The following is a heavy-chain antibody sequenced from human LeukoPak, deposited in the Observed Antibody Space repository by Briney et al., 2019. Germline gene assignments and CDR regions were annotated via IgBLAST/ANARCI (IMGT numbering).Heavy chain of an antibody. CDR3: AKVQARTLVVVAATVDYDAFDI. V-gene: IGHV3-30*02. Sequence: SGGSLRLSCAASGFTFSSYGMHWVRQAPAKGLQGLAFIRFHGSNKYYADSVKGRFTISRDNSKNTLYLQMNSLRAEDTAVYYCAKVQARTLVVVAATVDYDAFDIWGQGTMVSVSS. CDR1: GFTFSSYG. J-gene: IGHJ3*02. D-gene: IGHD2-15*01. CDR2: IRFHGSNK.